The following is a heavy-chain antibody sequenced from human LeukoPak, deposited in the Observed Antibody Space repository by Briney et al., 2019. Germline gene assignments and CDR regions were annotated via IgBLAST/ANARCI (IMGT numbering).Heavy chain of an antibody. CDR3: ARTMVAVYYYYYMDV. V-gene: IGHV7-4-1*02. CDR1: GYTFTSYA. J-gene: IGHJ6*03. D-gene: IGHD2-8*01. CDR2: INTNTGNP. Sequence: AASVKVSCKASGYTFTSYAMNWVRQAPGQGLEWMGWINTNTGNPTYAQGFTGRFVFSLDASVSTAYLQISSLKAEDTAVYYCARTMVAVYYYYYMDVWGKGTTVTVSS.